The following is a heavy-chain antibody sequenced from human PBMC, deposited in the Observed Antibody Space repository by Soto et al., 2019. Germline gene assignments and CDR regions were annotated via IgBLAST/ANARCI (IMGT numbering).Heavy chain of an antibody. CDR3: ARALTYCTSSACYFAFDI. CDR1: GFSFGDYA. CDR2: IRDKAYGGTT. J-gene: IGHJ3*02. D-gene: IGHD2-2*01. V-gene: IGHV3-49*03. Sequence: GSLRLSCSASGFSFGDYAISWFRQAPGKGLEWGSLIRDKAYGGTTEYAASVKGRFTISRDDSKSIAYMQMNSLKTEDTAVYYCARALTYCTSSACYFAFDIWGQGTMVTVSS.